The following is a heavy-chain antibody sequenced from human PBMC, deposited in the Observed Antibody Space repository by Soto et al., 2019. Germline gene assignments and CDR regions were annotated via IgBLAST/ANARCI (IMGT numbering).Heavy chain of an antibody. V-gene: IGHV3-9*01. CDR3: AKDKVSSGWYWFDP. D-gene: IGHD6-19*01. J-gene: IGHJ5*02. Sequence: LRLSCAASGFTFDDYAMHWVRQAPGKGLEWVSGISWNSGSIGYADSVKGRFTISRDNAKNSLYLQMNSLRAEDTALYYCAKDKVSSGWYWFDPWGQGTLVTVSS. CDR1: GFTFDDYA. CDR2: ISWNSGSI.